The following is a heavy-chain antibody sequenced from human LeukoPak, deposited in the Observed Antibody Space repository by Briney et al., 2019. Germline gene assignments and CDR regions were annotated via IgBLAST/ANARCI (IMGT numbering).Heavy chain of an antibody. CDR1: GFSFSSYS. CDR3: ATRVTADSYYASDI. V-gene: IGHV3-21*01. J-gene: IGHJ3*02. Sequence: PGGSLRLSCAASGFSFSSYSINWVRQAPGKGLEWVSSVSSSSDHIYYADPVKGRFAISRDNAKNSLYLQMNSLRADDTALYYCATRVTADSYYASDIWGQGTVVTVSS. D-gene: IGHD2-21*01. CDR2: VSSSSDHI.